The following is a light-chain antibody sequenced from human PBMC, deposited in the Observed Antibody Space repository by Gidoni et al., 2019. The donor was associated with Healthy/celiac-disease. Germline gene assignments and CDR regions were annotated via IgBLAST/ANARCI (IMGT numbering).Light chain of an antibody. CDR2: AAS. CDR1: KGISNY. CDR3: QKYNCAPPWT. V-gene: IGKV1-27*01. J-gene: IGKJ1*01. Sequence: DIQMTKPPSSLSASVGDRVTITCRASKGISNYLAWYQQKPGKVPKLLIYAASTLQSGVPSRFIGSGSGTDFTLTISSLQPEDVATYYCQKYNCAPPWTFGQGTKVEIK.